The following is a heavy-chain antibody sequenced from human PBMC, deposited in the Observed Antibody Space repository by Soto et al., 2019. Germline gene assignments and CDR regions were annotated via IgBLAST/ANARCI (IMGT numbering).Heavy chain of an antibody. Sequence: GASVNXSCKASAGTFRSYAISWVRQAPGQGLEGMGRIIPILGIANYAQKFQGRVTITADKSTSTAYMELSSLRSEDTAVYYCARDLSAPGAFDIWGQGTMVSVSS. J-gene: IGHJ3*02. CDR3: ARDLSAPGAFDI. CDR2: IIPILGIA. CDR1: AGTFRSYA. V-gene: IGHV1-69*04. D-gene: IGHD6-25*01.